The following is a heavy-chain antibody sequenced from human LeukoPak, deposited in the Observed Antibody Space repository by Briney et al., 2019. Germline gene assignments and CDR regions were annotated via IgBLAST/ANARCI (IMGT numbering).Heavy chain of an antibody. CDR1: GGTFSSYA. CDR3: ASWGVYYYDSSGHPHTDAFDI. Sequence: ASVKVSCKASGGTFSSYAISWVRQAPGQGLEWMGRIIPILGTANYAQKFQGRVTITADKSTSTAYMELSSLRSEDTAVYYCASWGVYYYDSSGHPHTDAFDIWGQGTMVTVSS. V-gene: IGHV1-69*04. D-gene: IGHD3-22*01. CDR2: IIPILGTA. J-gene: IGHJ3*02.